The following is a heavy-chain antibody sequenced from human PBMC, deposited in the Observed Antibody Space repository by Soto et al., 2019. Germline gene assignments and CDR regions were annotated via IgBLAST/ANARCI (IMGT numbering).Heavy chain of an antibody. CDR3: ARDQVFSKAAFDC. Sequence: PGGSLRLSCAASEFTFSRYWMSWVRQAPGKGLEWVANIKEDGGEEYYVDSVKGRFTISRDNAKNSVYLQMNSLRAEDTAVYYCARDQVFSKAAFDCWGQGTLVTVSS. J-gene: IGHJ4*02. V-gene: IGHV3-7*01. CDR2: IKEDGGEE. D-gene: IGHD4-4*01. CDR1: EFTFSRYW.